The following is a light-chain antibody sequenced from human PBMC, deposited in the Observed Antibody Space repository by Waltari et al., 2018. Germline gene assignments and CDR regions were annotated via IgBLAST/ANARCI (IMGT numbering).Light chain of an antibody. CDR2: AVN. J-gene: IGLJ2*01. Sequence: SPLTPPALFPQSPGQPFPIPRTRTSRAVGAYHHVSWYHLYPGKAHKPMIFAVNNRPSEVSNRFSCSKSGNTGSLTISVLHAEDEANYYCSSYTVSGSLEIFGGGTKLTVL. CDR3: SSYTVSGSLEI. V-gene: IGLV2-14*01. CDR1: SRAVGAYHH.